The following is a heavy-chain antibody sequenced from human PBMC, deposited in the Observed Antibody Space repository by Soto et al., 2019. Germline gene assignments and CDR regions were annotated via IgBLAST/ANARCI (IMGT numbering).Heavy chain of an antibody. J-gene: IGHJ4*02. Sequence: SETLSLTCTYSGGSISSYYWSWIRQPAGKGLEWIVRIYTSGNTNYNPSLQSRVTMSVDTSKNQFSLKLSSVTAADTAVYYCARDRDYYDYVWGSYRYTSVGFDYWGQGTLVTVSS. CDR3: ARDRDYYDYVWGSYRYTSVGFDY. CDR1: GGSISSYY. CDR2: IYTSGNT. D-gene: IGHD3-16*02. V-gene: IGHV4-4*07.